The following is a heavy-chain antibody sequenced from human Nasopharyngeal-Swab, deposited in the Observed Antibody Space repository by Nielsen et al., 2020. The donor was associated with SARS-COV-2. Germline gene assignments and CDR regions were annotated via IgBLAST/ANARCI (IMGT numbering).Heavy chain of an antibody. J-gene: IGHJ4*02. V-gene: IGHV4-34*01. CDR2: INHGGNT. CDR1: GGSFSGYY. Sequence: SETLSLTCAVYGGSFSGYYWSWIRQPPGKGLEWIREINHGGNTSYNPSRKSRVTISSDTSKNQFSLKLSSVTAADTAVYYCARGYRSISMIVVVIATAHFYFDSWGRGTLVTVTS. CDR3: ARGYRSISMIVVVIATAHFYFDS. D-gene: IGHD3-22*01.